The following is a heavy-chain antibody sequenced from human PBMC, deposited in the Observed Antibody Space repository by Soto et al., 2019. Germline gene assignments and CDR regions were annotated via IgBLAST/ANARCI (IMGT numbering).Heavy chain of an antibody. CDR2: IYYSGST. V-gene: IGHV4-39*02. CDR3: ARESGVAGSRAEYFQH. Sequence: SETLSLTCTVSGGSISSSSYYWGWIRQPPGKGLEWIGSIYYSGSTYYNPSLKSRVTISVDTSKNQFSLKLSSVTAADTAVYYCARESGVAGSRAEYFQHWGQGTLVTVSS. CDR1: GGSISSSSYY. D-gene: IGHD6-19*01. J-gene: IGHJ1*01.